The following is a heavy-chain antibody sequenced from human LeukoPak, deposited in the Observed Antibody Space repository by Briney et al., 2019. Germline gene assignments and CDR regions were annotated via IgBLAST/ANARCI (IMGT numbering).Heavy chain of an antibody. CDR2: ISYDGSNK. V-gene: IGHV3-30-3*01. D-gene: IGHD3-22*01. CDR3: AREGYYDSSGYSWDY. CDR1: GFTFSSYA. J-gene: IGHJ4*02. Sequence: GRALRLSCAASGFTFSSYAMHWVRQAPGKGLEWVAVISYDGSNKYYADSVKGRFTISRDNSKNTLYLQMNSLRAEDTAVYYCAREGYYDSSGYSWDYWGQGTLVTVSS.